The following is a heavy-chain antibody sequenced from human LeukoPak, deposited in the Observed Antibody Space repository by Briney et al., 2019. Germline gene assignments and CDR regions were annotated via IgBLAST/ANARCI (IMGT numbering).Heavy chain of an antibody. Sequence: GGSLRLSCVASGFSFRNYAIHWVRQAPGKGPEYVSVINTDGRITYYADSVKGRFTISRDNSKNTVYLQMGSLRGEDMAVYYCTRDGGSFCDFDYWGQGALVTVSS. V-gene: IGHV3-64*02. CDR1: GFSFRNYA. J-gene: IGHJ4*02. D-gene: IGHD1-26*01. CDR2: INTDGRIT. CDR3: TRDGGSFCDFDY.